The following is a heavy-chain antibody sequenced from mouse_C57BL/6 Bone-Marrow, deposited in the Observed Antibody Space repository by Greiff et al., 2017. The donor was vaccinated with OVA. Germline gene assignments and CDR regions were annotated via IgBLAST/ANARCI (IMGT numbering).Heavy chain of an antibody. CDR3: ARSAKGFAY. V-gene: IGHV1-69*01. CDR1: GYTFTSYW. J-gene: IGHJ3*01. CDR2: IDPSDSYT. Sequence: VQLQQPGAELVMPGASVKLSCKASGYTFTSYWMHWVKQRPGQGLEWIGEIDPSDSYTNYNQKFKGKSTLTVDKSSSTAYMQLSSLTSEDSAVYYCARSAKGFAYWGQGTLVTVSA.